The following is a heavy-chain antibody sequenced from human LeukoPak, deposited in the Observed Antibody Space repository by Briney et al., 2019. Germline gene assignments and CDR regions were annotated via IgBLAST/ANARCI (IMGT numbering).Heavy chain of an antibody. CDR2: ISGSGGST. V-gene: IGHV3-23*01. J-gene: IGHJ4*02. Sequence: PGGSLRLSCAASGFTFSSYGMSWVRQAPGKGLEWVSVISGSGGSTYYAASVKGRFTVSRDNSKNTLYLQMNSLRAEDAAVYFCAKAPVTSCRGAYCYPFDSWGQGTLVTVSS. D-gene: IGHD2-21*01. CDR1: GFTFSSYG. CDR3: AKAPVTSCRGAYCYPFDS.